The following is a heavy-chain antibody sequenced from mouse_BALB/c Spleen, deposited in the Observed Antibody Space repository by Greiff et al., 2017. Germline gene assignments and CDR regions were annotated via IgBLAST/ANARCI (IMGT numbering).Heavy chain of an antibody. CDR3: ARHDGYYPHWYFDV. J-gene: IGHJ1*01. D-gene: IGHD2-3*01. V-gene: IGHV5-12-2*01. Sequence: DVHLVESGGGLVKPGGSLKLSCAASGFTFSSYTMSWVRQTPEKRLEWVAYISNGGGSTYYPDTVKGRFTISRDNAKNTLYLQMSSLKSEDTAMYYCARHDGYYPHWYFDVWGAGTTVTVSS. CDR1: GFTFSSYT. CDR2: ISNGGGST.